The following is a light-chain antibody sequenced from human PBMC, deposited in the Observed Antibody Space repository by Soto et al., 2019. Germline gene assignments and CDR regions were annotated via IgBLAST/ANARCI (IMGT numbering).Light chain of an antibody. V-gene: IGKV1-39*01. CDR1: QSISTF. J-gene: IGKJ1*01. Sequence: DLQMTQSPSSLSASVGDRVSVTCRASQSISTFLNWYQQRPGEAPKLLIYAASSLQSGVPSRFSGSGSGADFTLTIGSLQPEDFVTYYCQQSYTTPRTFGQGTKVEVK. CDR2: AAS. CDR3: QQSYTTPRT.